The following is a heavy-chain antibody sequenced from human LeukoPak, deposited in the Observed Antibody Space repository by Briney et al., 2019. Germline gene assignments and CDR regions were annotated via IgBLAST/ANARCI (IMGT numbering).Heavy chain of an antibody. Sequence: TGGSLRLSCEASGLSFGDYTMHWVRQAPGKGLEWVSLISRNGAATKYADSVRGRFTISRDNSKNSLYLQMNSLRAEDTAVYYCARDLHYYDSSGYHIFDYWGQGTLVTVSS. V-gene: IGHV3-43*01. CDR2: ISRNGAAT. CDR1: GLSFGDYT. D-gene: IGHD3-22*01. CDR3: ARDLHYYDSSGYHIFDY. J-gene: IGHJ4*02.